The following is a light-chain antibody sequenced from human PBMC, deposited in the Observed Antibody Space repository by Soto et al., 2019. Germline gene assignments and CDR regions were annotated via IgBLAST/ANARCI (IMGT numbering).Light chain of an antibody. Sequence: VVMTQSPDTQSVSTGDRATLSCRASQSITEKVVWYQPQSGQAPSILIFGAFTRAAGVPARFSGSGSGTDFTLTISRLQPEDFAVYYCQHYGSSGTFGQGTKVDIK. V-gene: IGKV3-15*01. CDR3: QHYGSSGT. J-gene: IGKJ1*01. CDR2: GAF. CDR1: QSITEK.